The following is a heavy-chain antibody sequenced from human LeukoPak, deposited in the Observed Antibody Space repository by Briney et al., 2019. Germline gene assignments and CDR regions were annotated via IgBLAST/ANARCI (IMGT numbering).Heavy chain of an antibody. CDR3: ARDPKLELRPYYFDY. V-gene: IGHV1-69*05. J-gene: IGHJ4*02. Sequence: ASVKVSCKASGGTFSSYAISWVRQAPGQGLEWMGRIIPIFGTANYAQKFQGRVTITTDESTSTAYMELSSLRSEDTAVYYRARDPKLELRPYYFDYWGQGTLVTVSS. CDR2: IIPIFGTA. D-gene: IGHD1-7*01. CDR1: GGTFSSYA.